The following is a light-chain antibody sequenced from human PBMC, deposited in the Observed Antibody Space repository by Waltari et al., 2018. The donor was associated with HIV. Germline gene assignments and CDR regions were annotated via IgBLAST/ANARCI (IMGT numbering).Light chain of an antibody. V-gene: IGLV3-1*01. CDR1: KLGQKY. J-gene: IGLJ2*01. CDR3: QAWDSSTVI. Sequence: YELTQPPSLSVSPGQTAHITCSGDKLGQKYANWSQQKSAQSPVLLIDEDSKRRSGLPERSSWSISGDTATLTISGTQAEDEADYHCQAWDSSTVIFAGGTKLTVL. CDR2: EDS.